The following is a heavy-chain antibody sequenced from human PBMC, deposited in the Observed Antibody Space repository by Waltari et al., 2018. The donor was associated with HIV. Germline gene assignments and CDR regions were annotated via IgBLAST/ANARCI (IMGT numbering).Heavy chain of an antibody. J-gene: IGHJ5*02. CDR3: AKVFTEWEKGS. D-gene: IGHD1-26*01. CDR1: GFTFSTYA. V-gene: IGHV3-23*01. CDR2: ITGSGEKT. Sequence: EVQLLESGGGLIQPGGSLRISCAASGFTFSTYAMSWVRQAPGKGLEWVSGITGSGEKTYYADSVKGRFTISRDNSKNTLFLQMNSLRAEDTALYYCAKVFTEWEKGSWGQGTLVTVSS.